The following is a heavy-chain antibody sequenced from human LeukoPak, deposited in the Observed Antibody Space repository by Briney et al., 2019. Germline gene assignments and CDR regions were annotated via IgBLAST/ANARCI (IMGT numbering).Heavy chain of an antibody. V-gene: IGHV4-30-4*01. CDR1: GGSISSGYYY. J-gene: IGHJ4*02. CDR2: IYYGGT. CDR3: ARGTWSSSIDY. D-gene: IGHD6-6*01. Sequence: SQTLSLTCAVSGGSISSGYYYWSWIRQPPGKGLEYIGYIYYGGTYYNPSLKSRVTISVDTSKNQFSLKLSSVTAADTAVYYCARGTWSSSIDYWGQGTLVTVSS.